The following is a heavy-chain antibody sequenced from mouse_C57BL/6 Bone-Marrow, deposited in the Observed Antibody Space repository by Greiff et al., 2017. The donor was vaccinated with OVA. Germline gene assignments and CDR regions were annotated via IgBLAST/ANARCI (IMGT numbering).Heavy chain of an antibody. D-gene: IGHD2-5*01. J-gene: IGHJ3*01. Sequence: EVKLMESGGGLVKPGGSLKLSCAASGFTFSDYGMHWVRQAPEKGLEWVAYISSGSSTIYYADTVKGRFTISRDNAKNTLFLQMTSLRSEDTAMYYCARSYYSNYLFAYWGQGTLVTVSA. V-gene: IGHV5-17*01. CDR3: ARSYYSNYLFAY. CDR1: GFTFSDYG. CDR2: ISSGSSTI.